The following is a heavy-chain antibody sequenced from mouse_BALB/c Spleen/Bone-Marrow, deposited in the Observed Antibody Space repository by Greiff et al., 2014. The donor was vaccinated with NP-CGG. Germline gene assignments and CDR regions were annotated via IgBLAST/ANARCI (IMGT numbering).Heavy chain of an antibody. V-gene: IGHV1-80*01. J-gene: IGHJ2*01. CDR3: ARVRNWADY. D-gene: IGHD4-1*01. Sequence: VKLQVSGAELVRPGSSVKISCKASGYAFSSYWMNWVKQRPGQGLEWIGQIYPGDGDTNYNGKFKGKATLTADKSSSTAYMQLSSLTSEDSAVYFCARVRNWADYWGQGTTLTVSS. CDR2: IYPGDGDT. CDR1: GYAFSSYW.